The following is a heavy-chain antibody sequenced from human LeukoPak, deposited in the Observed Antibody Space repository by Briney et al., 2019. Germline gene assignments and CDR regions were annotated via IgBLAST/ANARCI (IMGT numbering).Heavy chain of an antibody. Sequence: GGSLGLSCEVSGFTVSSNYMTWVRQAPGKGLEWVSVLYDHGATFYPDSVKGRFTISRDNSKNTLYLHMNSLRAEDTAVYYCARGPYRDDYNLGAFDIWGQGTMVTVSS. CDR3: ARGPYRDDYNLGAFDI. J-gene: IGHJ3*02. D-gene: IGHD5-24*01. CDR1: GFTVSSNY. CDR2: LYDHGAT. V-gene: IGHV3-66*01.